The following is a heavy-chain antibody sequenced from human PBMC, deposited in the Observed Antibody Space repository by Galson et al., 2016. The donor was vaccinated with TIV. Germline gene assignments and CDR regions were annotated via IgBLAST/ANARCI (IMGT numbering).Heavy chain of an antibody. CDR3: ARRTNSVPYNWFDS. Sequence: SETLSLTCTVSGASISSYYWSWFRQPAGKGLEWIGRIDTAGGTNYNPSLKIRVTVSVDTSKNQFSLKLSSVTAADTAVYYCARRTNSVPYNWFDSWGQGTLVTVPS. D-gene: IGHD5/OR15-5a*01. CDR2: IDTAGGT. CDR1: GASISSYY. V-gene: IGHV4-4*07. J-gene: IGHJ5*01.